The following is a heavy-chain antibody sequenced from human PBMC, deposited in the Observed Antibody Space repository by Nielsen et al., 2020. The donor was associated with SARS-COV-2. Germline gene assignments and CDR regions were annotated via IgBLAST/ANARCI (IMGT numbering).Heavy chain of an antibody. CDR1: GGSFSGYY. J-gene: IGHJ2*01. CDR3: ARQHCTSTTCYGNWYFDL. V-gene: IGHV4-34*01. Sequence: SETLSLTCAVYGGSFSGYYWNWIRQPPGKGLEWIGEINHSGSTNSNPSLKSRVTISVDTSKNQFSLKLSSVTAADTAVYYCARQHCTSTTCYGNWYFDLWGRGTLVTVSS. CDR2: INHSGST. D-gene: IGHD2-2*01.